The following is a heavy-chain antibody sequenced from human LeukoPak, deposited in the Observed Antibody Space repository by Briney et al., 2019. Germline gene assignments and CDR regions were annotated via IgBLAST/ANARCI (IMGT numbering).Heavy chain of an antibody. CDR2: MYYSGST. CDR1: GGSISGYY. D-gene: IGHD3-22*01. V-gene: IGHV4-59*08. CDR3: ARHFTYYYDSSGYPRDAFDI. J-gene: IGHJ3*02. Sequence: SETLPLTCTVSGGSISGYYWSWIRQSPGKGLVWIGYMYYSGSTNYNPSLKSRVTMSLDMSKNHFSLKLSSVTAADTALYYCARHFTYYYDSSGYPRDAFDIWGQGTMVTVSS.